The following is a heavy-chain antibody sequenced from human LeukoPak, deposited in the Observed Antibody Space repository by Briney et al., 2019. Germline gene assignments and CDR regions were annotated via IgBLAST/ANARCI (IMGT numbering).Heavy chain of an antibody. Sequence: GESLKISCKGSGYSFTSYWIGWVRQMPGKGLEWMGIIYPGDSDTRYGPSFQGQVTISADKSISTAYLQWSSLKASDTAMYYRARRTDYYGSGSYFFHWGQGTLVTVSS. J-gene: IGHJ4*02. CDR1: GYSFTSYW. V-gene: IGHV5-51*01. D-gene: IGHD3-10*01. CDR2: IYPGDSDT. CDR3: ARRTDYYGSGSYFFH.